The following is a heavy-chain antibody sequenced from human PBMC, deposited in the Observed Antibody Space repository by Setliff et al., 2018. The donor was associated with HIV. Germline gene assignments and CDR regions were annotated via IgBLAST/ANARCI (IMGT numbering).Heavy chain of an antibody. CDR1: GGSISSHY. D-gene: IGHD5-12*01. J-gene: IGHJ6*03. Sequence: SETLSLTCTVSGGSISSHYWSWIRQPPGKGLEWIGYIYYTGSTYYNPSLKSRVTISIDTSKNQFSLKLSSVTAADTAVYYCARHGAYEAYYDYMDVWGKGTTVTVSS. CDR3: ARHGAYEAYYDYMDV. V-gene: IGHV4-59*08. CDR2: IYYTGST.